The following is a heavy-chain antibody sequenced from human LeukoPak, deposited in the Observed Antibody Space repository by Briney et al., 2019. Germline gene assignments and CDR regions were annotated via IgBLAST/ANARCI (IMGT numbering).Heavy chain of an antibody. V-gene: IGHV3-21*01. CDR1: GFTFSSYS. CDR2: ISSSSSYI. Sequence: PGGPLRLSCAASGFTFSSYSMNWVRQAPGKGLEWVSSISSSSSYIYYADSVKGRFTISRDNAKNSLYLQMNSLRAEDTAVYYCARDQRWGYCSSTSCYNAFDIWGQGTMVTVSS. J-gene: IGHJ3*02. CDR3: ARDQRWGYCSSTSCYNAFDI. D-gene: IGHD2-2*02.